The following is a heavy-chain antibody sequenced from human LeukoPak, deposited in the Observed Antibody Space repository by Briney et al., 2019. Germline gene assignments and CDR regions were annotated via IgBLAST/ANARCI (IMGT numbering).Heavy chain of an antibody. Sequence: PGGSLRLSCAASGFALSSHWMTWVRQVPGRGPEWVANVNRDGSEPYYLDSVKGRFTISKDNAKNSLYLQMNSLRAEDTALYHCARNNGMDVWGQGTTVIVSS. CDR1: GFALSSHW. CDR2: VNRDGSEP. V-gene: IGHV3-7*03. J-gene: IGHJ6*02. CDR3: ARNNGMDV.